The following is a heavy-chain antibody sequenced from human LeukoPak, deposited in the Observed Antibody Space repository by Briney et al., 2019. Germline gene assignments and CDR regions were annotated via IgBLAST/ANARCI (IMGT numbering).Heavy chain of an antibody. V-gene: IGHV3-64D*06. J-gene: IGHJ4*02. CDR2: IVSNGGRT. CDR3: VKDPFYGGNPLYYFDY. D-gene: IGHD4-23*01. Sequence: GGSLRLSCSASGFTFSSYAMHWVRQAPGKGLECVSAIVSNGGRTYYADSVKGRFTISRDNSKNTLYLQMNSLRAEDTAVYYCVKDPFYGGNPLYYFDYWGQGTLVTVSS. CDR1: GFTFSSYA.